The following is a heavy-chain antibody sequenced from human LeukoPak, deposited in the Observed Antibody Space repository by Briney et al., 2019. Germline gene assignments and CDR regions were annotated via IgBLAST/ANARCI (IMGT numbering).Heavy chain of an antibody. Sequence: SETLSLTCTVSGGSISSSSYYWGWIRQPPGKGLEWIGSIYYSGSTKYNPSLKSRVTISVDTSRNQFSLKLSSVTAADTAVYYCARGSVAAAYTYWGQGTLVTVSS. J-gene: IGHJ4*02. CDR2: IYYSGST. CDR3: ARGSVAAAYTY. D-gene: IGHD6-13*01. CDR1: GGSISSSSYY. V-gene: IGHV4-39*07.